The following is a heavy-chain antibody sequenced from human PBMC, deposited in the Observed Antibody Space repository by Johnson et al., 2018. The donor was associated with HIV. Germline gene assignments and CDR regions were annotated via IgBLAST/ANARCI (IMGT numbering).Heavy chain of an antibody. Sequence: EVQLVESGGGLVQPGRSLRLSCAASGFTFDEYAMHWVRQAPGKGLEWVSGISWNSGSIGYGDSVKGRFTISRDNSKNTLDLQMNNLRAEDTAVYYCARDPGLYYDIWVSAFDIWGQGTMVTVSS. J-gene: IGHJ3*02. CDR1: GFTFDEYA. CDR2: ISWNSGSI. V-gene: IGHV3-9*01. D-gene: IGHD3/OR15-3a*01. CDR3: ARDPGLYYDIWVSAFDI.